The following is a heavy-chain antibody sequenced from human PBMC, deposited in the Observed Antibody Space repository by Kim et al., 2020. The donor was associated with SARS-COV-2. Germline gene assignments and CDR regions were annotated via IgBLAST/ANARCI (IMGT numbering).Heavy chain of an antibody. J-gene: IGHJ6*02. V-gene: IGHV6-1*01. CDR1: GDSVSSNSAA. Sequence: SQTLSLTCAISGDSVSSNSAAWNWIRQSPSRGLEWLGRTYYRSKWYNDYAVSVKSRITINPDTSKNQFSLQLNSVTPEDTAVYYCARAGEVGAIKGDYYYFGMDVSGQGTTVTVSS. CDR3: ARAGEVGAIKGDYYYFGMDV. CDR2: TYYRSKWYN. D-gene: IGHD1-26*01.